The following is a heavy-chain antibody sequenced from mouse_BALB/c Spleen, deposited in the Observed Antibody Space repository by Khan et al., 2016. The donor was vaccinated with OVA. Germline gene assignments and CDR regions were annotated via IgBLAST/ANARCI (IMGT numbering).Heavy chain of an antibody. CDR2: IDPFNGGT. V-gene: IGHV1S135*01. CDR1: DYSFTSYY. Sequence: VQLQQSGPELMKPGASVKIYCKASDYSFTSYYMHWVKQSHGKSLEWIGCIDPFNGGTTYNQKFKGKATLTVDKSSSTAYMHLSTLTSEDTAVYYCARRTLDYWGQGTSVTVSS. J-gene: IGHJ4*01. CDR3: ARRTLDY.